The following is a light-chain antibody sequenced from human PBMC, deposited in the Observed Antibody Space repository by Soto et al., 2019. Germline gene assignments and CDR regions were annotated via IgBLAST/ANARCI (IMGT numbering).Light chain of an antibody. CDR3: SSYTSSSTRV. V-gene: IGLV2-14*01. Sequence: QSALTQPASVSGSPGQSITISCTGTSSDVGGYNYVSWYQQHPGKAPKLMIYEVSNRPSGVSNRFSGSKSGNTASLTISGLQAEDEADYDCSSYTSSSTRVFGGGTKVTV. CDR2: EVS. J-gene: IGLJ3*02. CDR1: SSDVGGYNY.